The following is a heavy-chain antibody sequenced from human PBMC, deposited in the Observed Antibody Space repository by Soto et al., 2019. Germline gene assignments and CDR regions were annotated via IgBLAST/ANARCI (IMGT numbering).Heavy chain of an antibody. V-gene: IGHV4-34*01. CDR2: INHSGST. D-gene: IGHD3-16*02. J-gene: IGHJ4*02. CDR1: GGSFSGYY. CDR3: ARGVIVWRRYRASNFDY. Sequence: PSETLSLTCAVYGGSFSGYYWSWIRQPPGKGLEWIGEINHSGSTNYNPSLKSRVTISVDTSKNQFYLKLSPVNAVDTDVYYCARGVIVWRRYRASNFDYWGQGTLVTVSS.